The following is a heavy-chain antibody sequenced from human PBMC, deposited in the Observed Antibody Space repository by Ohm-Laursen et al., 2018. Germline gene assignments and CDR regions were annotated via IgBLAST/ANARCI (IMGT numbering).Heavy chain of an antibody. CDR2: IYSGGST. D-gene: IGHD3-22*01. V-gene: IGHV3-66*01. CDR3: ARDYYDSSGYYGVRYFDL. J-gene: IGHJ2*01. CDR1: GFTVGSNY. Sequence: SLRLSCAASGFTVGSNYMSWVRQAPGKGLEWVSVIYSGGSTYYADSVKGRFTISRDNSKNTLYLQMNSLRAEDTAVYYCARDYYDSSGYYGVRYFDLWGRGTLVTVSS.